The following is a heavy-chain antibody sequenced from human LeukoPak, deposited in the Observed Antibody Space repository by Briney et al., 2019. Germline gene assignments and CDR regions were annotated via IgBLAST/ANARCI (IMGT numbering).Heavy chain of an antibody. Sequence: SQTLSLTCAISGDSVSSNIAAWSWIRQSPSRGLEWLGRTYYRSKWHYEYAVSVKGRLTINPDTSKNQFSLHLISVTPEDMAVYCARDQGAPAWRLDPWGQGTLVTVSS. J-gene: IGHJ5*02. V-gene: IGHV6-1*01. CDR3: ARDQGAPAWRLDP. D-gene: IGHD1-26*01. CDR2: TYYRSKWHY. CDR1: GDSVSSNIAA.